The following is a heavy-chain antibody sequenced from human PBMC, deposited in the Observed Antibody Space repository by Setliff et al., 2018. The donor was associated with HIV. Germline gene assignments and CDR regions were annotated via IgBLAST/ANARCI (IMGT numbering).Heavy chain of an antibody. CDR1: GGSISSGYYY. CDR3: ARVLNPSDAFDI. V-gene: IGHV4-31*03. Sequence: TLSLTCSVSGGSISSGYYYWSWIRQHPGKGLEWIGYIYYSGSSYYNPSLKSRVTISVDTSKNQFSVKLSSVTAADTAVYYCARVLNPSDAFDIWGQGTMVTVSS. CDR2: IYYSGSS. J-gene: IGHJ3*02.